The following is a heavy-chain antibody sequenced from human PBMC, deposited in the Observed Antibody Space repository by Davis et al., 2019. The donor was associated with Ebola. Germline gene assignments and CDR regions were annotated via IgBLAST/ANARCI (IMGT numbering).Heavy chain of an antibody. CDR1: GFTFSGSG. D-gene: IGHD1-26*01. V-gene: IGHV3-30*18. Sequence: GESLKISCAASGFTFSGSGMHWVRQAPGKGLEWVAIISDDGSFTRYADSVKGRFTISRDNSKNTLHLQMDSLRTEDTAVYYCAKDIGSTEYFFDSWGQGTLVTVSS. J-gene: IGHJ4*02. CDR3: AKDIGSTEYFFDS. CDR2: ISDDGSFT.